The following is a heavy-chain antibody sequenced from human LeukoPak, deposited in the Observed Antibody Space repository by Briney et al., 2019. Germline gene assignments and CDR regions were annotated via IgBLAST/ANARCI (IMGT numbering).Heavy chain of an antibody. Sequence: GGSLRLSCAASGYTLTGYYMHWVRQAPGQGLEWMGWINPNSGGTNYAQKFQGRVTMTRDTSISTAYMELSRLRSDDTAVYYCAREKGDSFDYWGQGTLVTVSS. J-gene: IGHJ4*02. V-gene: IGHV1-2*02. D-gene: IGHD1-26*01. CDR3: AREKGDSFDY. CDR1: GYTLTGYY. CDR2: INPNSGGT.